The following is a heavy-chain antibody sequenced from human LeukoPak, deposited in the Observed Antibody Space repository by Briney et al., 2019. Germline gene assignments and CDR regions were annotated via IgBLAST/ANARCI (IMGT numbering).Heavy chain of an antibody. CDR2: IYSGGST. CDR3: ARGGANTYGYLRGDAFDI. V-gene: IGHV3-53*01. CDR1: GFTVNSNY. J-gene: IGHJ3*02. Sequence: GGSLRLSCAASGFTVNSNYMSWVRQAPGKGLKWVSVIYSGGSTYYADSVKGRFTISRDNSKNTLYLHMNSLRAEDTAVYYCARGGANTYGYLRGDAFDIWGQGTMVTVSS. D-gene: IGHD5-18*01.